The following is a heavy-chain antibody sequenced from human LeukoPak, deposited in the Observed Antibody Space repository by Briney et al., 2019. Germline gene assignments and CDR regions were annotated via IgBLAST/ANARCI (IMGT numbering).Heavy chain of an antibody. CDR2: ISSSSSYI. J-gene: IGHJ6*03. Sequence: GGSLRLSCAASGFTFSSYSMNWVRQAPGKGLEWVSSISSSSSYIYYADSVKGRFTISRDDAKNSLYLQMNSLRAEDTAVYYCASWSLGYCSSTSCYGYYYMDVWGKGTTVTVSS. CDR3: ASWSLGYCSSTSCYGYYYMDV. V-gene: IGHV3-21*01. CDR1: GFTFSSYS. D-gene: IGHD2-2*01.